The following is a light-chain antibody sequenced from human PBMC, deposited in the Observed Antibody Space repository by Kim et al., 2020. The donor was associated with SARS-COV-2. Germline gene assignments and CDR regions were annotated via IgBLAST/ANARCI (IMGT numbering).Light chain of an antibody. Sequence: QSVLTQPASVSGSPGQSITISCTGTSNDVGAYNYVSWYQQHPGKAPKLIIYAVNKRPSGVSGRFSGSKSVNTASLTISGLQAEDEADYYCNSFKGSETWVFGGGTQLTVL. J-gene: IGLJ3*02. CDR2: AVN. CDR1: SNDVGAYNY. V-gene: IGLV2-14*03. CDR3: NSFKGSETWV.